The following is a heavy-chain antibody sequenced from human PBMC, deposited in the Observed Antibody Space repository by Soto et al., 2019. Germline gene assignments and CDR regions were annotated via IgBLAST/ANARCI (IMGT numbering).Heavy chain of an antibody. D-gene: IGHD2-8*02. J-gene: IGHJ5*02. Sequence: SETLSLTCAVSGGSMSSGGYSWSWIRQPPGKGLEWIGYIYHSGSTYYNPSLKSRVTISVDRSKNQFSLKLSSVTAADTAVYYCARVPGPWGQRTLVPVSS. V-gene: IGHV4-30-2*01. CDR3: ARVPGP. CDR1: GGSMSSGGYS. CDR2: IYHSGST.